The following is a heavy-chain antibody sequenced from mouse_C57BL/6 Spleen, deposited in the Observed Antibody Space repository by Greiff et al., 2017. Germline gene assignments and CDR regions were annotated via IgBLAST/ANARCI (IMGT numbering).Heavy chain of an antibody. D-gene: IGHD1-1*01. Sequence: VQLQQPGAELVMPGASVKLSCKASGYTFTSYWMHWVKQRPGQGLEWIGELDPSDSYTNYNQKFKGKSTLTVDKSSSTAYMQLSSLTSEDAAVYYCARSYYYGSSPWFAYWGQGTLVTVSA. CDR3: ARSYYYGSSPWFAY. V-gene: IGHV1-69*01. CDR2: LDPSDSYT. J-gene: IGHJ3*01. CDR1: GYTFTSYW.